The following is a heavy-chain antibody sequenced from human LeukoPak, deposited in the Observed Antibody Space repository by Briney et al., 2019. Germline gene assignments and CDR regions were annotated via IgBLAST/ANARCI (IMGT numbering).Heavy chain of an antibody. Sequence: GGSLRLSCAASGFTFSSYAMSWVRQAPGKGLEWVSAISGSGGSTYYADSVKGRFTISRHNSKNTLYLQMNSLRAEDTAVYYCAKFYYGDRKNADYWGQGTLVTVSS. CDR2: ISGSGGST. D-gene: IGHD4-17*01. CDR3: AKFYYGDRKNADY. CDR1: GFTFSSYA. V-gene: IGHV3-23*01. J-gene: IGHJ4*02.